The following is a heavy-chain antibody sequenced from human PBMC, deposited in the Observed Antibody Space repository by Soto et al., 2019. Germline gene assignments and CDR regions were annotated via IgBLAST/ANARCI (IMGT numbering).Heavy chain of an antibody. J-gene: IGHJ4*02. D-gene: IGHD4-17*01. CDR1: GFSLTTYDMG. V-gene: IGHV2-5*02. CDR3: AHAGDYDLLTFDH. Sequence: QITLKESGPTLVRPAQPLTLTCAFSGFSLTTYDMGVAWIRQPPVKSLEWLALIYWDDDKRYSPSLKDRLAISKDTSRNQVGLTITNMDPGDTATYFCAHAGDYDLLTFDHWGPGTLVTVSS. CDR2: IYWDDDK.